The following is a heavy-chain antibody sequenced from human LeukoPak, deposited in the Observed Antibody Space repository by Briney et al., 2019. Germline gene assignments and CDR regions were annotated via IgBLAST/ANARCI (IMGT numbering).Heavy chain of an antibody. J-gene: IGHJ4*02. Sequence: PSETLCLTCTVSGCSISSYYWSWIRQPPGKGLEWIGYIYYSGSTNYNPSLKSRVTISVDTSKNQFSLKLSSVTAADTAVYYCARGGRGYDSSGLFDYWGQGTLVTVSS. D-gene: IGHD3-22*01. CDR3: ARGGRGYDSSGLFDY. CDR1: GCSISSYY. V-gene: IGHV4-59*01. CDR2: IYYSGST.